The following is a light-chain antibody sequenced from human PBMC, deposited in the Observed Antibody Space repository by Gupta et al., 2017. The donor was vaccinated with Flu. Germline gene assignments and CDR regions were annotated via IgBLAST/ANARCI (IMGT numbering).Light chain of an antibody. CDR3: CSDAGSYTRV. V-gene: IGLV2-11*01. J-gene: IGLJ3*02. Sequence: QSPMPQPRSLPEPPGHPVTISRTGTSSDVGGYNYVSWYQQPPGKAPQLMIYDVSKRPSGVPDRFSCSKSGNTASLTICGLQADDDADYYGCSDAGSYTRVFGGGTKLTVL. CDR2: DVS. CDR1: SSDVGGYNY.